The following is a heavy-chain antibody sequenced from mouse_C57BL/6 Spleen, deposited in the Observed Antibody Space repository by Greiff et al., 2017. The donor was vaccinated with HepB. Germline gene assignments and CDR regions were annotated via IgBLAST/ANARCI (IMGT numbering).Heavy chain of an antibody. CDR1: GYTFTSYW. CDR3: ARSGPQGMDY. CDR2: IDPSDSYT. D-gene: IGHD6-1*01. V-gene: IGHV1-50*01. J-gene: IGHJ4*01. Sequence: QVQLQQSGAELVKPGASVKLSCKASGYTFTSYWMQWVKQRPGQGLEWIGEIDPSDSYTNYNQKFKGKATLTVDTSSSTAYMQLSSLTSEDSAVYYCARSGPQGMDYWGQGTSVTVSS.